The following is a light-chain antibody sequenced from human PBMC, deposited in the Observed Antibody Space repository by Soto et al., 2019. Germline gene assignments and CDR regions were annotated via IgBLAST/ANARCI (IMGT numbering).Light chain of an antibody. CDR3: QQYNSYSPWT. J-gene: IGKJ1*01. V-gene: IGKV1-5*01. CDR2: DAS. CDR1: RTSSSW. Sequence: SQITRTPSTLSGSIGDSFTITFRFSRTSSSWLAWYQQKPGKAPKLLIYDASSLESGVPYRFSGSGSGTEFTLTISSLQPDDFATYYCQQYNSYSPWTFGQGTKVDIK.